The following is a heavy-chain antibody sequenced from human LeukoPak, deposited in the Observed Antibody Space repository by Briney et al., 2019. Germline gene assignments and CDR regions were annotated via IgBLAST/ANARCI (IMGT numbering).Heavy chain of an antibody. CDR1: GFTVRNNY. V-gene: IGHV3-23*01. Sequence: PGGSLRLSCAASGFTVRNNYMSWVRQAPGKGLEWVSAISGSGGSTYYADSVKGRFTISRDNSKNTLYLQMNSLRAEDTAVYYCANHAGLLWFGEGTYFDYWGQGTLVTVSS. J-gene: IGHJ4*02. CDR3: ANHAGLLWFGEGTYFDY. D-gene: IGHD3-10*01. CDR2: ISGSGGST.